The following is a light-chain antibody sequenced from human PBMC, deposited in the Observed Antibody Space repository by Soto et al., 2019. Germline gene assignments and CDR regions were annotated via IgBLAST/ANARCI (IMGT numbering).Light chain of an antibody. CDR1: QSVSSSY. CDR2: GAS. J-gene: IGKJ5*01. Sequence: EIVLTQSPGTLSLSPGERATLSCRASQSVSSSYLAWYQQKPGQAPRLLIYGASSRATGIPDRFSGSGSGTDFTLTISRLEPEDFAGYFCQQYGSSPVTFGQGTRLEIK. V-gene: IGKV3-20*01. CDR3: QQYGSSPVT.